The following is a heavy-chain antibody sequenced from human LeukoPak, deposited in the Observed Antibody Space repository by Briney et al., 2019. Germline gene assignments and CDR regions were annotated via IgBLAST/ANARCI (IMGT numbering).Heavy chain of an antibody. J-gene: IGHJ4*02. D-gene: IGHD7-27*01. CDR2: ISAYSGDT. V-gene: IGHV1-18*01. CDR1: GYTFTSYG. CDR3: ARVTGPYYFDY. Sequence: ASVKVSCKASGYTFTSYGISWVRQAPGQGLEWMGWISAYSGDTNYAQKFQGRATMTTDTSTSTAYMELRSLSSDDTAVYYCARVTGPYYFDYWGQGTLVTVSS.